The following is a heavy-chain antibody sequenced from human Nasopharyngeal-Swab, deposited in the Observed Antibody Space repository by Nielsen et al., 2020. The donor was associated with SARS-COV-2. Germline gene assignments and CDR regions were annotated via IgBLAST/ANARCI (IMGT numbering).Heavy chain of an antibody. Sequence: GESLKISCAASGFIFDDFGMSWVRQTPGKGLEWVTGVSWNGGNTGYADSVKGRFTISRDNAKNSLYLQMNSLRAEDTAVYYCAKLGLFAGYDYSVAYWGQGTLVTVSS. V-gene: IGHV3-20*04. D-gene: IGHD5/OR15-5a*01. CDR3: AKLGLFAGYDYSVAY. CDR2: VSWNGGNT. CDR1: GFIFDDFG. J-gene: IGHJ4*02.